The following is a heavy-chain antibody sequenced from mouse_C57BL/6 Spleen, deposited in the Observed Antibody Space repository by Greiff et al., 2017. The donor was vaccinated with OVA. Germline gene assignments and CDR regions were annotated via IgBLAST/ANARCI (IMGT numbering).Heavy chain of an antibody. D-gene: IGHD2-4*01. Sequence: EVKLKESGPELARPGASVRMSCKVSGYTFTDYNMHWVKQSKGKSLGWIGYINPNNGGTSYNQKFKGKATLTVNKSSSTAYMELRSLTSEDSAVYYCARFNYDYPAWFAYWGQGTLVTVSA. CDR2: INPNNGGT. CDR1: GYTFTDYN. V-gene: IGHV1-22*01. J-gene: IGHJ3*01. CDR3: ARFNYDYPAWFAY.